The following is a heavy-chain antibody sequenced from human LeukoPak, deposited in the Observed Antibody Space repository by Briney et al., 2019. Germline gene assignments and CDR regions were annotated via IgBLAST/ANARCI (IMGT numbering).Heavy chain of an antibody. J-gene: IGHJ4*02. CDR2: IYYSGST. CDR1: GGSISSYY. V-gene: IGHV4-59*01. D-gene: IGHD3-9*01. Sequence: PSETLSLTCTVSGGSISSYYWSWIRQPPGKGLEWIGYIYYSGSTNYNPSLKSRVTISVETSKNQFSLKLSSVTAADTAVYYCARVGLLDDILTGRFDYWGQGTLVTVSS. CDR3: ARVGLLDDILTGRFDY.